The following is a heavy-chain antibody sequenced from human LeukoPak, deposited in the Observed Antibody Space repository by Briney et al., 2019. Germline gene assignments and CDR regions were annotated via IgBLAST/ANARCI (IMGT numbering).Heavy chain of an antibody. CDR3: AKVVGDSSGYYPFEYYFDY. V-gene: IGHV3-23*01. J-gene: IGHJ4*02. CDR1: GFTFSSYA. D-gene: IGHD3-22*01. Sequence: GGSLRLSCAASGFTFSSYAMSWVRQAPGKGLEWVSAISGSSGSTYYADSVKGRFTISRDNSKNTLYLQMDSLRAEDTAVYYCAKVVGDSSGYYPFEYYFDYWGQGTLVTVSS. CDR2: ISGSSGST.